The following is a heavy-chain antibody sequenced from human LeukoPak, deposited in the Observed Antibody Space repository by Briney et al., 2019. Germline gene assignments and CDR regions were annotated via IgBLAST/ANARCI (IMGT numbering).Heavy chain of an antibody. CDR3: AISIAAAGTFDY. CDR1: GYTFTSYD. Sequence: ASVKVSCKASGYTFTSYDINWVRQATGQGLEWMGWMNPNSGNTGYAQKSQGRVTMTRNTCISTAYMELSSLRSEDTAVYYCAISIAAAGTFDYWGQGTLVTVSS. V-gene: IGHV1-8*01. J-gene: IGHJ4*02. CDR2: MNPNSGNT. D-gene: IGHD6-13*01.